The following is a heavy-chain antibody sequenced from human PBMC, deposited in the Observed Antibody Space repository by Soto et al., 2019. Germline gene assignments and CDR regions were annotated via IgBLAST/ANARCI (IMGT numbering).Heavy chain of an antibody. V-gene: IGHV4-59*01. Sequence: SETLSLTCTVSGGSLSSYYWSWIRQPPGKGLEWIGYIYYSGSTNYNPSLKSRVTISVDTSKNQFSLKLSSVTAADTAVYYCARLESGRYYPYWGQGTLDTLSS. CDR3: ARLESGRYYPY. D-gene: IGHD1-26*01. CDR2: IYYSGST. J-gene: IGHJ4*02. CDR1: GGSLSSYY.